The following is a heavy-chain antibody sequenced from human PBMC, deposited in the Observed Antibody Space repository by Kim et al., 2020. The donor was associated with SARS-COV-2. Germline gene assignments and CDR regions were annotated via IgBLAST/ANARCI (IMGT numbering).Heavy chain of an antibody. J-gene: IGHJ4*02. D-gene: IGHD5-18*01. CDR3: SRPQYSYGYAYFDY. Sequence: GGSLRLSCLASGFTFSTYSMNWVRQAPGKGLEWVSFISSTGDTIYYADSVMGRFTISRDTAKNSLYLQMNSLTAEDTAVYYCSRPQYSYGYAYFDYWGQGALVTVSS. V-gene: IGHV3-48*01. CDR2: ISSTGDTI. CDR1: GFTFSTYS.